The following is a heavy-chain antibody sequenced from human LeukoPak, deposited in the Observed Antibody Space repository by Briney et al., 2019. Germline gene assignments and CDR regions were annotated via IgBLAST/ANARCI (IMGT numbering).Heavy chain of an antibody. CDR1: GGSISSGGYY. V-gene: IGHV4-61*02. CDR2: IYTSGST. Sequence: SETLSLTCTVSGGSISSGGYYWSWIRQPAGKGLEWIGRIYTSGSTNFNPSLKSRVTISVDTSKNQFSLKLSSVTVADTAVYYCAREYSHYEEWFDPWGQGTLVTVSS. CDR3: AREYSHYEEWFDP. D-gene: IGHD4-11*01. J-gene: IGHJ5*02.